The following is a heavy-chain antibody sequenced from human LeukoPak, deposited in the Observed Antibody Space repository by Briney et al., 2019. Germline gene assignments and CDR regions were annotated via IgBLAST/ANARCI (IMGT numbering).Heavy chain of an antibody. V-gene: IGHV1-18*01. CDR1: GYTFTSYG. CDR3: ARVLAAAGPFDYYYYGMDV. D-gene: IGHD6-13*01. Sequence: GASVEVSCKASGYTFTSYGISWVRQAPGQGLEWMGWISAYNGNTNYAQKLQGRVTMTTDTSTSTAYMELRSLRSDDTAVYYCARVLAAAGPFDYYYYGMDVWGQGTTVTVSS. J-gene: IGHJ6*02. CDR2: ISAYNGNT.